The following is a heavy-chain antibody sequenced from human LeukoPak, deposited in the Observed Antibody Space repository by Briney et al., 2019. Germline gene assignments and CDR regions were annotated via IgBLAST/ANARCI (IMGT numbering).Heavy chain of an antibody. V-gene: IGHV3-7*01. CDR1: GFTLSSYW. D-gene: IGHD6-13*01. CDR2: IKYDGSEK. CDR3: ARDIAPAGLFFDY. Sequence: GGSLRLSCAASGFTLSSYWMSWVRQAPGKGLEWVANIKYDGSEKDYVDSVKGRFTISRDNAKNSLYLQMNGLRAEDTAVYYCARDIAPAGLFFDYWGQGTLVTVSS. J-gene: IGHJ4*02.